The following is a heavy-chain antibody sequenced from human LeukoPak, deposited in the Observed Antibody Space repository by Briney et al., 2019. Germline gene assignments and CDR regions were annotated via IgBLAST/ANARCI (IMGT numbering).Heavy chain of an antibody. CDR1: GFTFSSSG. J-gene: IGHJ4*02. D-gene: IGHD3-16*01. CDR2: ISFNGNNK. Sequence: AGGSLRLSCAASGFTFSSSGMHWVRQAPGKGLEWVAVISFNGNNKYFADSVKGRFTISRDNSNNTLYLQMNSLRPEDTAVYYCAKGSVYLDYWGQGTLVTVSS. V-gene: IGHV3-30*18. CDR3: AKGSVYLDY.